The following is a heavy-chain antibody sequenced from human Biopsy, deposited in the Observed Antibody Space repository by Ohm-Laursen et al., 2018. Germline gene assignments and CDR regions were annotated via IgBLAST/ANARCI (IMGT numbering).Heavy chain of an antibody. CDR1: GFSFTGYY. J-gene: IGHJ5*02. V-gene: IGHV1-69*06. CDR2: ISPMFGTA. CDR3: ARSFGVVINFEHNWFDP. D-gene: IGHD3-3*01. Sequence: SVKVSCKASGFSFTGYYIHWVRQAPGQGLEWMGWISPMFGTAKYAQRFQGRVTITADKSTSTADMELSSLRSDDTAVYYCARSFGVVINFEHNWFDPWGQGTLVTVSS.